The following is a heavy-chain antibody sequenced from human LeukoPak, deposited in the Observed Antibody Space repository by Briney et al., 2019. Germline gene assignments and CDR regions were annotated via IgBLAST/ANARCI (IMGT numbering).Heavy chain of an antibody. V-gene: IGHV4-30-4*01. D-gene: IGHD4-17*01. CDR1: GGSISSGDYY. CDR3: ARGGDYAWFDP. CDR2: IYYSGST. Sequence: SETLSLTCTVSGGSISSGDYYWSWIRQPPGKGLEWIGYIYYSGSTYYNPSLKSRVTISVDTSKNQFSLKLSSVTAADTAVYYCARGGDYAWFDPWGQGTLVTVSS. J-gene: IGHJ5*02.